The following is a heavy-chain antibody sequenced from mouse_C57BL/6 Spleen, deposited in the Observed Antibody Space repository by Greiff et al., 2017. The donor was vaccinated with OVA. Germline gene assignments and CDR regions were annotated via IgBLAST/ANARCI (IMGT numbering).Heavy chain of an antibody. CDR2: FYPGDGDT. D-gene: IGHD4-1*02. CDR1: GYAFSSSW. J-gene: IGHJ2*01. CDR3: ARSSTGYFDY. Sequence: QVQLQQSGAELVKPGASVKISCKASGYAFSSSWLNWVKQRPGTGLEWIGQFYPGDGDTNYNGKFKGKATLTADKSSSTAYMQLSSLTSEDSAVYFCARSSTGYFDYWGQGTTLTVSS. V-gene: IGHV1-80*01.